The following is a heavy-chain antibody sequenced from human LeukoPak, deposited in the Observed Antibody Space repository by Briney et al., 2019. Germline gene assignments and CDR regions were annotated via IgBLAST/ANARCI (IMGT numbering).Heavy chain of an antibody. J-gene: IGHJ5*02. D-gene: IGHD3-10*01. V-gene: IGHV3-66*01. CDR1: GFTVSSNY. Sequence: GGSLRLSCAASGFTVSSNYMSWVRQAPGKGLEWVLVIYSGGSTYYADSVKGRFTISRDNSKNTLYLQMNSLRAEDTAVYYCARDEYYGSGSTWGQGTLVTVSS. CDR2: IYSGGST. CDR3: ARDEYYGSGST.